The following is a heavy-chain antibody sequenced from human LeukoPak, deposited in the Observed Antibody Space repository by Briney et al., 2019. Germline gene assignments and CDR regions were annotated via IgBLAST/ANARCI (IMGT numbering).Heavy chain of an antibody. Sequence: GGSLRLSCAASGFTFSSYWMHWVRQAPGKGLVWVSRVNSDGSGTTYADSVKGRFTISRDNAENTLYLQMNSLRAEDTAVYYCARGSTQYSSGWYGLDYWGQGTLVTVSS. V-gene: IGHV3-74*01. CDR1: GFTFSSYW. CDR2: VNSDGSGT. D-gene: IGHD6-19*01. CDR3: ARGSTQYSSGWYGLDY. J-gene: IGHJ4*02.